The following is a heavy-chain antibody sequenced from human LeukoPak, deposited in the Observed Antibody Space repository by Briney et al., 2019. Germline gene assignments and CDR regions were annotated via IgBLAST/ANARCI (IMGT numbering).Heavy chain of an antibody. D-gene: IGHD4-17*01. V-gene: IGHV3-33*01. Sequence: GGSLRLSCAASGFVFSDYGMHWVRQAPGKGLEWVAVIWYDGSNKYYADSVKGRFTISRDNSKNTLYLQMNSLRAEDTAVYYCARDAPPLDYGDYLDYWGQGTLVTVSS. CDR2: IWYDGSNK. CDR3: ARDAPPLDYGDYLDY. CDR1: GFVFSDYG. J-gene: IGHJ4*02.